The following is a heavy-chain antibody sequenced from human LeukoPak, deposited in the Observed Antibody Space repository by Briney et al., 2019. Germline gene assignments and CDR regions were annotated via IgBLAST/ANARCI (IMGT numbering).Heavy chain of an antibody. CDR2: IYYTGST. V-gene: IGHV4-30-4*08. J-gene: IGHJ4*02. D-gene: IGHD3-10*01. CDR1: GGSIRSGDYH. Sequence: SQTLSLTCTVSGGSIRSGDYHWSWIRQPPGKGLEWIGYIYYTGSTYYNPSLGSRVTISVDTSKNKFSLKLTSVTDTDTAVYYCARERRDYYGSGRQVTSLDYWGQGTLVTVSS. CDR3: ARERRDYYGSGRQVTSLDY.